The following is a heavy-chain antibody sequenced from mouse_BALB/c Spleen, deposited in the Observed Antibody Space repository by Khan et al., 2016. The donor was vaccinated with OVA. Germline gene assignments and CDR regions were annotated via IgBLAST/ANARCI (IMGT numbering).Heavy chain of an antibody. CDR1: GYTFTSNT. V-gene: IGHV1-4*01. CDR3: ARRTTGYTMDY. D-gene: IGHD2-14*01. J-gene: IGHJ4*01. Sequence: QLQQSGAELARPGASVRMSCKASGYTFTSNTMHWVKQRPGQGLEWIGYINPRSGYTNYNQNFKDKATLTADKSSSIAYMQLSSLTSEDSAVYYCARRTTGYTMDYWGQGTSVTVSS. CDR2: INPRSGYT.